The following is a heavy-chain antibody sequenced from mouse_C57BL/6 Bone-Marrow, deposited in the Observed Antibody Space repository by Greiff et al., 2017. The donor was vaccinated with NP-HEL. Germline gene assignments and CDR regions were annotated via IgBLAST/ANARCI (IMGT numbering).Heavy chain of an antibody. CDR3: TRRIYYGSSNYYAMDY. D-gene: IGHD1-1*01. CDR1: GYTFTDYE. V-gene: IGHV1-15*01. Sequence: VQLQQSGAELVRPGASVTLSCKASGYTFTDYEMHWVKQTPVHGLEWIGAIDPETGGTASNQKFKGKAILTADKSSSTAYMKLRSLTSEDSAVYYCTRRIYYGSSNYYAMDYWGQGTSVTVSS. CDR2: IDPETGGT. J-gene: IGHJ4*01.